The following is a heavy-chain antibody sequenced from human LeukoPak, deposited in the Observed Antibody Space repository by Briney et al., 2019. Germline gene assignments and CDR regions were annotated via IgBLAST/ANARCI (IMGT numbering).Heavy chain of an antibody. D-gene: IGHD6-6*01. CDR2: IWNDGSNK. CDR1: GFPFSSYG. Sequence: GGSLRLSCAASGFPFSSYGMHWVGQAPGKGLDWVAVIWNDGSNKYYEDSVKGRLTISRDSSKNTLELQMNSLRAEDTAVYYCARSRGGSSSGVGDNFDHWGQGALVTVSS. J-gene: IGHJ4*02. CDR3: ARSRGGSSSGVGDNFDH. V-gene: IGHV3-33*01.